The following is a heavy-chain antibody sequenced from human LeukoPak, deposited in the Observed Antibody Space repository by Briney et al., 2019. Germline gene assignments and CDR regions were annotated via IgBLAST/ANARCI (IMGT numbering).Heavy chain of an antibody. J-gene: IGHJ4*02. CDR3: AKGFAVVTAIPLTYFDY. CDR1: GFTFSSYA. CDR2: ISGSGGST. Sequence: GGSLRLSCAASGFTFSSYAMSWVRQAPGKGLEWVSAISGSGGSTYYADSVKGRFTISRDNSKNTLYLQMNSLRAEDTALYYCAKGFAVVTAIPLTYFDYWGRGTLVTVSS. V-gene: IGHV3-23*01. D-gene: IGHD2-21*02.